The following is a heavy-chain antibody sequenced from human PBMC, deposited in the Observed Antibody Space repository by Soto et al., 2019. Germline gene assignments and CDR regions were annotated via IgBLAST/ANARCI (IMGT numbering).Heavy chain of an antibody. CDR3: ANYKFRSYFDN. V-gene: IGHV4-39*01. J-gene: IGHJ4*02. D-gene: IGHD4-4*01. CDR1: GGTISTTIYY. Sequence: QLQLHESGPGLVKPSETLSLTCTVSGGTISTTIYYWAWIRQPPGKGLEWIGSIYYSGSTYYNPSFQSRVTMSLDTSKNQFSLKLNSVTAADTAVYYCANYKFRSYFDNWGQGTLVAVSS. CDR2: IYYSGST.